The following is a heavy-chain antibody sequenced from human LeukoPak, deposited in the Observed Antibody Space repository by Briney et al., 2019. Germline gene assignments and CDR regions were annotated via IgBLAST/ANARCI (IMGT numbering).Heavy chain of an antibody. CDR1: GGSFSGYY. CDR3: AGGDAGY. V-gene: IGHV4-34*01. D-gene: IGHD3-10*01. CDR2: VNHSGST. Sequence: PSETLSLTCAVYGGSFSGYYWSWIRQPPGKGLEWIGEVNHSGSTNYNPSLKSRVTISVDTSKNQFSLKLSSVTAADTAVYYCAGGDAGYWGQGTLVTVSS. J-gene: IGHJ4*02.